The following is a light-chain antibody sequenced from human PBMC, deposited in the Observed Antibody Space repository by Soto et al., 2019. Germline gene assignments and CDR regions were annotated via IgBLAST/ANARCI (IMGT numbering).Light chain of an antibody. Sequence: DIVMTQSPDSLAVSLGERATINCKSSQSVLYSSNNKNYLAWYQQKPGQPPKLLIYWASTRESGVPDRFSGSGSGTYFTLTISSLQAEDVAVYYCQQYYRTPQTFGQGTNVEIK. V-gene: IGKV4-1*01. CDR1: QSVLYSSNNKNY. J-gene: IGKJ1*01. CDR2: WAS. CDR3: QQYYRTPQT.